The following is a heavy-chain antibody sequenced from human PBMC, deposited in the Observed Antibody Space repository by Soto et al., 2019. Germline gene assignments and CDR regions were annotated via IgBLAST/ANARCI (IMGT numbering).Heavy chain of an antibody. D-gene: IGHD1-26*01. CDR3: ASKLQVDYYYGMDV. J-gene: IGHJ6*02. Sequence: EVQLVESGGDLVKPGGSLRLSCTASGFSFSNAWMSWVRQAPGKGLEWVSAISGRGGSTYYADSVKGRFTISRDNSKKTLYLQMNSLRAEDTGVYYCASKLQVDYYYGMDVWGQGTTVTVSS. CDR1: GFSFSNAW. V-gene: IGHV3-23*04. CDR2: ISGRGGST.